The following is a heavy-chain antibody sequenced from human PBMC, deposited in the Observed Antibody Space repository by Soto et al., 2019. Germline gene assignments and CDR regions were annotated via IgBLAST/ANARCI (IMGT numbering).Heavy chain of an antibody. CDR1: GFTFDDYA. CDR3: AKDIADVGELSSSTVSFDY. CDR2: ISWNSGSI. D-gene: IGHD3-16*02. J-gene: IGHJ4*02. V-gene: IGHV3-9*01. Sequence: GGSLRLSCAASGFTFDDYAMHWVRQAPGKGLEWVSGISWNSGSIGYADSVKGRFTISRDNAKNSLYLQMNSLRAEDTALYYCAKDIADVGELSSSTVSFDYWGQGTLVTVSS.